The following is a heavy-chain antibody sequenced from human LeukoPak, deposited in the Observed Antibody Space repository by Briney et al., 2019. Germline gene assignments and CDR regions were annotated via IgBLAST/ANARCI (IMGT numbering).Heavy chain of an antibody. V-gene: IGHV4-59*08. CDR3: ARPRWDDYGDLYFDY. CDR1: GGSISSYY. J-gene: IGHJ4*02. Sequence: SETLSLTCTVSGGSISSYYWSWIRQPPGKGLEWIGYIYYSGSTNYNPSLKSRVTISVDTSKNQFSLKLSSMTAADTAVYYCARPRWDDYGDLYFDYWGQGTLVTVSS. D-gene: IGHD4-17*01. CDR2: IYYSGST.